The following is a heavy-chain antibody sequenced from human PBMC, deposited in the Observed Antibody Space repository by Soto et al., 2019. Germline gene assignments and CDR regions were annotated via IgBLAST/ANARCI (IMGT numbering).Heavy chain of an antibody. J-gene: IGHJ4*02. CDR2: ISSTGGST. CDR3: VARYCSSTTCYQVDY. V-gene: IGHV3-64D*06. Sequence: GGSLRLSCSASGFTFTNYAIHWIRQSPGKGLEYVSAISSTGGSTYYADSVKGRFTISRDNSKNTVYLQMSSLRSEDSAVYYCVARYCSSTTCYQVDYWGQGTLVTVSS. D-gene: IGHD2-2*01. CDR1: GFTFTNYA.